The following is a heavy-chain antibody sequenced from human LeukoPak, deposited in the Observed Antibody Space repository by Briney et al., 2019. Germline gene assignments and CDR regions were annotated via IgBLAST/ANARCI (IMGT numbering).Heavy chain of an antibody. CDR3: AREGGVDLWFGARTHYSVYV. J-gene: IGHJ6*04. CDR1: GFTFSSYA. CDR2: ISYDGSNK. D-gene: IGHD3-10*01. Sequence: GGSLRLSCAASGFTFSSYAMHWVRQAPGKGLEWVAVISYDGSNKYYADSVKGRFTISRDNSKNTLYLQMNSLRAEDTAVYYCAREGGVDLWFGARTHYSVYVWGKGTTFTVSS. V-gene: IGHV3-30*04.